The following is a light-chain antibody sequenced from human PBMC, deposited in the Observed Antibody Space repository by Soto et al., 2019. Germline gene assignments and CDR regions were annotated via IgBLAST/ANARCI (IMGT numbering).Light chain of an antibody. J-gene: IGKJ1*01. CDR2: GAS. CDR3: QQYSSPPRT. V-gene: IGKV3-20*01. Sequence: EIVLTQSPGSLSLSPGERATLSCRASQSVSGYLAWYQQKPGQAPRLLIYGASSRATGFPDRFSGSGSGTDVSLTISRLEPEDSAVYYCQQYSSPPRTFGQGTKVEI. CDR1: QSVSGY.